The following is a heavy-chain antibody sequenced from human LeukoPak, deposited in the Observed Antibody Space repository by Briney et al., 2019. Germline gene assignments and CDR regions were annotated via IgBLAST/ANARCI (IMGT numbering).Heavy chain of an antibody. J-gene: IGHJ4*02. Sequence: GGSLRLSCAASGFTVSSNYMSWVRQAPGKGLEWVSVIYSGGRTYYADSVNGRFTISRDNSKNTLYLQMNNLRAEDTAVYYCARVRPWVFDYWGQGTLVTVSS. CDR2: IYSGGRT. V-gene: IGHV3-53*05. CDR1: GFTVSSNY. CDR3: ARVRPWVFDY.